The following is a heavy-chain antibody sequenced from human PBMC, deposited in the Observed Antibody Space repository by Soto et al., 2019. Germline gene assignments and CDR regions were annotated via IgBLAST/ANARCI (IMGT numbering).Heavy chain of an antibody. CDR2: MNPSSGET. CDR3: ARLAEYCNGIKCYSNFDF. D-gene: IGHD2-15*01. J-gene: IGHJ4*01. CDR1: GYNFTNFD. V-gene: IGHV1-8*01. Sequence: RASVKVSCKTSGYNFTNFDINWVRQAPGRGLVWMGWMNPSSGETGSAQNFQGRVTMTRDISTRTFFMQLTSLRSEDTAIYYCARLAEYCNGIKCYSNFDFWGRGTQVTVSS.